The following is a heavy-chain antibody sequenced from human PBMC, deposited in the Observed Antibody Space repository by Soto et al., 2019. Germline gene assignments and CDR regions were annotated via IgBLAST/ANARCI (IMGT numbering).Heavy chain of an antibody. Sequence: GGSLRLSCAASGFTVSTSYLTWVSQAPGKGLEWLANIKEDGSMTYYLESVKGRFTISRDNAKNSLFLQMNSLRAEDTAVYYCAREYGADGTGPGAFDIWGQGTMVTVSS. D-gene: IGHD4-17*01. CDR3: AREYGADGTGPGAFDI. J-gene: IGHJ3*02. CDR2: IKEDGSMT. CDR1: GFTVSTSY. V-gene: IGHV3-7*01.